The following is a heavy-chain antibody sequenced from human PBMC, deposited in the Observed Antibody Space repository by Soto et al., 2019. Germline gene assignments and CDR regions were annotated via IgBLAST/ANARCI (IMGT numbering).Heavy chain of an antibody. CDR3: AREAIGLNWFDH. D-gene: IGHD3-22*01. CDR1: GFTFSSSS. J-gene: IGHJ5*02. V-gene: IGHV3-48*02. Sequence: EVQLVESGGGLVQPGGSLRLSCAASGFTFSSSSMNWVRQAPGKGLEWVSYISSSSSTIYYADSMKGRFTISRDNAKHSLYLQMNSLTDEDTPVYYCAREAIGLNWFDHWGQGTLVTVA. CDR2: ISSSSSTI.